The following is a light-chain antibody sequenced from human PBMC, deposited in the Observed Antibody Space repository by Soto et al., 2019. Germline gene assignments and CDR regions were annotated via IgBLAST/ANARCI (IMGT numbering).Light chain of an antibody. V-gene: IGKV3-15*01. CDR1: QSVGSN. CDR3: QQYGSTTRT. Sequence: ELVLTQSPATLSVSPGERVTLSCRARQSVGSNLAWYQQTPGQAPRVLIYDASTRATVIPARFSGSGSGTDFTLTISSLQSEDFAVYYCQQYGSTTRTFGQGTKVDIK. CDR2: DAS. J-gene: IGKJ1*01.